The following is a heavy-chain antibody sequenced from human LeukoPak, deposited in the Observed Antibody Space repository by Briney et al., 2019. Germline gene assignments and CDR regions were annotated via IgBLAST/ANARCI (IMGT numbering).Heavy chain of an antibody. CDR1: GGSISSGGYS. V-gene: IGHV4-30-2*01. J-gene: IGHJ3*02. Sequence: SQTLSLTCAVSGGSISSGGYSWSWIRQPPGKGLEWIGYIYHSGSTYYNPSLKSRVTISVDRSKNQFSLKLSSVTAADTAVYYCARGEAFDIWGQGTMVTVSS. CDR3: ARGEAFDI. CDR2: IYHSGST.